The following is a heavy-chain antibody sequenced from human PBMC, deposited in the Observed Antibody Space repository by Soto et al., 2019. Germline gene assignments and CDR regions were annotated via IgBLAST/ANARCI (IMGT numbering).Heavy chain of an antibody. V-gene: IGHV3-30-3*01. CDR2: ISYGGSSK. J-gene: IGHJ4*02. Sequence: QVQLVESGGGVVQPGRSLRLSCAASGFTFSNYAMHWVRQAPGKGLEWVAIISYGGSSKDYADSVKGRFTISRDDSKKKRDIPMARLRSDVTAVYHCASDCAHLMGFDYWGQGTLVTVSS. CDR1: GFTFSNYA. D-gene: IGHD2-8*01. CDR3: ASDCAHLMGFDY.